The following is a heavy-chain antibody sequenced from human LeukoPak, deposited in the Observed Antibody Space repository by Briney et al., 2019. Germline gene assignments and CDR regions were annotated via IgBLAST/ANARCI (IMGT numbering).Heavy chain of an antibody. V-gene: IGHV3-23*01. J-gene: IGHJ6*03. CDR1: GFTFSSYA. Sequence: PGGSLRLSCAASGFTFSSYAMSWVRQVPGKGLEWVSAISGSGGSTYYADSVKGRFTISRDNSKNTLYLQMNSLRAEDTAVYYCATHSTLDPNYYYYMDVWGKGTTVTVSS. CDR2: ISGSGGST. CDR3: ATHSTLDPNYYYYMDV. D-gene: IGHD3/OR15-3a*01.